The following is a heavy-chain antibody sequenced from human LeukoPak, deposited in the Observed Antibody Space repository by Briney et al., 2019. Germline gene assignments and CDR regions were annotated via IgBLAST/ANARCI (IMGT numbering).Heavy chain of an antibody. CDR3: ARLTGSYSDY. V-gene: IGHV5-51*01. D-gene: IGHD1-26*01. J-gene: IGHJ4*02. Sequence: GESLKISCKVSGYSLTSYWIGWVRQMPGKGLEWMGIIYPRDSDTRYSPSFQGQVTISADKSISTAYLQWSSLKASDTAIYYCARLTGSYSDYWGQGTLVTVSS. CDR1: GYSLTSYW. CDR2: IYPRDSDT.